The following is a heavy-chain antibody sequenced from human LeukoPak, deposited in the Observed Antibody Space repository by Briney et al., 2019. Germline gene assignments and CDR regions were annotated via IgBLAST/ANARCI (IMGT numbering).Heavy chain of an antibody. V-gene: IGHV1-46*01. Sequence: ASVKVSCKASGYTFTSYYMHWVRQAPGQGLEWMGIINPSGGSTSYAQKFQGRVTITWDTSITTAFLELTSLKSEDTAVYYCARGQCVGSPNCYYFDSWGRGTLVTVSS. J-gene: IGHJ4*02. CDR1: GYTFTSYY. D-gene: IGHD2-2*01. CDR3: ARGQCVGSPNCYYFDS. CDR2: INPSGGST.